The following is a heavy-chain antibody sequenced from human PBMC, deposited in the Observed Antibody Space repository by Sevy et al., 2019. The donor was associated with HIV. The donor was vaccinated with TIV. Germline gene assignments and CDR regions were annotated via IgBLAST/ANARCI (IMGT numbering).Heavy chain of an antibody. V-gene: IGHV3-15*01. J-gene: IGHJ6*02. Sequence: GGSLRLSCAASGFAFTRAWMSWVRQAPGKGLEWVGRIKSKIDGGTIDYAAPVKGRFTISRDDSKNTPYLQMNSLKTEDTAVYYCSTDPIIVLLVTDGMDVWGQGTTVTVSS. CDR3: STDPIIVLLVTDGMDV. D-gene: IGHD2-8*02. CDR1: GFAFTRAW. CDR2: IKSKIDGGTI.